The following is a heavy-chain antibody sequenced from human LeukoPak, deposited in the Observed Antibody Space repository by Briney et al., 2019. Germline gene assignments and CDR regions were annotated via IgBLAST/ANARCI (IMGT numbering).Heavy chain of an antibody. V-gene: IGHV4-34*01. CDR1: GGSFSGYY. CDR3: ARGRGYSYGLPAAFDI. J-gene: IGHJ3*02. CDR2: INHSGST. Sequence: SETLSLTCAVSGGSFSGYYWSWIRQPPGKGLEWIGEINHSGSTNYNPSLKSRVTISVDTSKNQFSLKLSSVTAADTAVYYCARGRGYSYGLPAAFDIWGQGTMVTVSS. D-gene: IGHD5-18*01.